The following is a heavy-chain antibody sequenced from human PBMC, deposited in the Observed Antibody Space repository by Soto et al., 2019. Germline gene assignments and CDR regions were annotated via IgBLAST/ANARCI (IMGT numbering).Heavy chain of an antibody. D-gene: IGHD3-10*01. V-gene: IGHV1-69*13. Sequence: SVKVSCKASGGTFSSYAISWVRQAPGQGLEWMGGIIPIFGTANYAQKFQGRVTITADESTSTAYMELSSLRSEDTAVYYCARVLITMVRGPERSLYGMDVWGQGTTVTVSS. J-gene: IGHJ6*02. CDR3: ARVLITMVRGPERSLYGMDV. CDR1: GGTFSSYA. CDR2: IIPIFGTA.